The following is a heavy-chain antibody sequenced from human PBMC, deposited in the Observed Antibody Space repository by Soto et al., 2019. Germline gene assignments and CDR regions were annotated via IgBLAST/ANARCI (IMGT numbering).Heavy chain of an antibody. D-gene: IGHD3-10*01. CDR2: IILIFGTA. CDR3: ARIVPYYARGWFDP. J-gene: IGHJ5*02. CDR1: GGTFSSYA. Sequence: QVQLVQSGAEVKKPGSSVKVSCKASGGTFSSYAISWVRQAPGQGHEWMGGIILIFGTANYAQKFQGRVTITADESTSTAYMELSSLRSEDTAVYYCARIVPYYARGWFDPWGQGTLVTVSS. V-gene: IGHV1-69*01.